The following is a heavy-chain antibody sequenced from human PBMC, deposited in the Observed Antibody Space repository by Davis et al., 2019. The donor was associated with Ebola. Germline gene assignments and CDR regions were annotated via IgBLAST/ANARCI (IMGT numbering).Heavy chain of an antibody. CDR3: ARWSILGQ. Sequence: GESLKISCAASGITFSRYSMNWVRQAPVKGLEWVAFISSGSFTIHYADSVKGRFTISRDNAKNSLFLQMNSLRDEDTAVYYCARWSILGQWGQGTLVTVAS. CDR1: GITFSRYS. V-gene: IGHV3-48*02. J-gene: IGHJ4*02. D-gene: IGHD3-3*01. CDR2: ISSGSFTI.